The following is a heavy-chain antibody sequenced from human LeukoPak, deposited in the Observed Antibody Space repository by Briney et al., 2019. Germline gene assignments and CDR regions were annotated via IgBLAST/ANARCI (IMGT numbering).Heavy chain of an antibody. D-gene: IGHD4-17*01. J-gene: IGHJ4*02. CDR1: GFTFGDYA. V-gene: IGHV3-49*03. CDR3: ASNDYGDYLFDY. CDR2: IRSKAYGGTT. Sequence: GGSLRLSCTASGFTFGDYAMSWFRQAPGKGLEWVGFIRSKAYGGTTEYAASVKGRFTISRDDSKSIAYLQMNSLKTEDTAVYYCASNDYGDYLFDYWGQGTLVTVSS.